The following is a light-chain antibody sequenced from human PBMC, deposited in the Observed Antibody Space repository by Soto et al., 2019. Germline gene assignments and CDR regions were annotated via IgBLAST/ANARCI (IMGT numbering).Light chain of an antibody. Sequence: SYELTQPPSVSVAPGKTARITCGGDHIGSKSVHWYQQRPGQAPVLVIYYDSDRPSGIPERFSGSNSGNTATLTISRVEAGDEADYYCQVWDSGSDHPVFGGGTKVTVL. V-gene: IGLV3-21*04. CDR1: HIGSKS. CDR2: YDS. CDR3: QVWDSGSDHPV. J-gene: IGLJ2*01.